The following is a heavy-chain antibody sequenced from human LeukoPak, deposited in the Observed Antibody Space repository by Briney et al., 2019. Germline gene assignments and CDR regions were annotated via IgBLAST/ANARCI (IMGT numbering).Heavy chain of an antibody. Sequence: GGSLRLSCAASGFTFSNYAMSWVRQAPGRGLEWVSSRSESGGTTLYADSVKGRFTISRDNSMNTLYLQMDSLRAEDTAVYYCAKDRRGNWNYVGHFDHWGQGTLVTVSS. J-gene: IGHJ4*02. CDR1: GFTFSNYA. CDR2: RSESGGTT. V-gene: IGHV3-23*01. CDR3: AKDRRGNWNYVGHFDH. D-gene: IGHD1-7*01.